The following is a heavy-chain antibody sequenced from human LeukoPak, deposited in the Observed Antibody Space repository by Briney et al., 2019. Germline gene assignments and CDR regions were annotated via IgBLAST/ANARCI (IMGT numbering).Heavy chain of an antibody. V-gene: IGHV4-59*02. D-gene: IGHD2-15*01. CDR1: GGSVSSYY. CDR3: ARGRYSSAD. J-gene: IGHJ4*02. CDR2: IYNSGST. Sequence: KASETLSLTCTVSGGSVSSYYWSWIRQPPGKGLDWIGYIYNSGSTDYNPSLKSRVTISVDTSKNQFSLKLNSVTAADTAVYYCARGRYSSADWGQGTLVTVSS.